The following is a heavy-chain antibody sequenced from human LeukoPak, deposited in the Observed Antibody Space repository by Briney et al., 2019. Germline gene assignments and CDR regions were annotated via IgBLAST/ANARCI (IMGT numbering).Heavy chain of an antibody. CDR2: INHSGST. CDR3: ASSYPDDILTGHY. V-gene: IGHV4-34*01. CDR1: GXSFSGYY. D-gene: IGHD3-9*01. Sequence: PSETLSLTCAVYGXSFSGYYWSWIRQPPGKGREWIGEINHSGSTNYNPSLKSRVTISVDTSKNQFSLKLSSVTAADTAVYYCASSYPDDILTGHYWGQGTLVTVSS. J-gene: IGHJ4*02.